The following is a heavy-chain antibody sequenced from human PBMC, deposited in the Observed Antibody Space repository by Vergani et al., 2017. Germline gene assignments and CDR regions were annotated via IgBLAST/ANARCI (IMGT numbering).Heavy chain of an antibody. Sequence: EVQLVQSGAEVKKPGESLRISCKGSGYSFISYWINWVRQMPGKGLEWMGRIDPSDSYTNYSPSFQGHVTISADKSIRTAYLQWSRLKASDTAMYYCALRGYYDSSGYPDYWGQGTLVTVSS. J-gene: IGHJ4*02. CDR2: IDPSDSYT. CDR3: ALRGYYDSSGYPDY. D-gene: IGHD3-22*01. CDR1: GYSFISYW. V-gene: IGHV5-10-1*03.